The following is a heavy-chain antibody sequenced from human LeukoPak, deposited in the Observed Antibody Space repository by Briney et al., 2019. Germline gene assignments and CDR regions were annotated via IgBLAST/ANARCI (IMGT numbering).Heavy chain of an antibody. Sequence: ASVKVSCKASGYTLTSYDINWLRQAPVQGFEWMGWMNPNSGNTGYAQKFQGRVTITRNTSISTAYMDLSSLRSEDTPVSSCPRGRFESQLLSCYWGQGTLGTASS. CDR1: GYTLTSYD. CDR3: PRGRFESQLLSCY. V-gene: IGHV1-8*01. J-gene: IGHJ4*02. D-gene: IGHD2-2*01. CDR2: MNPNSGNT.